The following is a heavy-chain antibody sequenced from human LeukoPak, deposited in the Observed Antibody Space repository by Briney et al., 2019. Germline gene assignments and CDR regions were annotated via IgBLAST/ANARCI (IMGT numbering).Heavy chain of an antibody. CDR2: INSIGGAT. D-gene: IGHD3-10*01. V-gene: IGHV3-23*01. CDR3: AAPARAPSMVRGLGLGC. J-gene: IGHJ4*02. CDR1: GFPFSTYS. Sequence: GGSLILSCAASGFPFSTYSMAWVRQAPGKGLEWVSSINSIGGATYYADSVRGRFTISRDNSANTVYLQMNSLRPEDTAIYYCAAPARAPSMVRGLGLGCWGQGTVVTVSS.